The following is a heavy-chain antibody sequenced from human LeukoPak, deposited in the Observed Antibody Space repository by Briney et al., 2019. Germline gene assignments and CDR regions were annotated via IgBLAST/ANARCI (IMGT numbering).Heavy chain of an antibody. CDR3: ARGIPNAFDI. CDR1: GGSISSYY. CDR2: INHSGST. V-gene: IGHV4-34*01. J-gene: IGHJ3*02. Sequence: SETLSLTCTVSGGSISSYYWSWIRQPPGKGLEWIGEINHSGSTNYNPSLKSRVTISVDTSKNQFSLELSSVTAADTTIYYCARGIPNAFDIWGQGTLVTVSS.